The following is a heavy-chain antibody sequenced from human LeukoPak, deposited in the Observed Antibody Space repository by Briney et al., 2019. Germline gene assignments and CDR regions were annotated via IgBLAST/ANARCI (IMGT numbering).Heavy chain of an antibody. CDR3: ATTGGSSEQHNWFNP. Sequence: SETLSLTCAVYGGSFSGYYWSWIRQPPGKGLEWIGEINHSGSTNYKPSLKSRVTISVDTSKNQLSLKLSSVTAADTAVYYCATTGGSSEQHNWFNPWGQGTLVTVSS. V-gene: IGHV4-34*01. CDR2: INHSGST. D-gene: IGHD1-26*01. J-gene: IGHJ5*02. CDR1: GGSFSGYY.